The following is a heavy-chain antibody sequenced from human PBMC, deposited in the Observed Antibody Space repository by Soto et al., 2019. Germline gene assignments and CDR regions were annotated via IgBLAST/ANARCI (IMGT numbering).Heavy chain of an antibody. CDR3: AREGVAARYYYSGMDV. CDR1: GDSIRSHY. V-gene: IGHV4-59*11. CDR2: ISYTGST. Sequence: SETLSLTCTVSGDSIRSHYWSWIRHPPGKGLEWIAYISYTGSTHYNPSLKSRVTISADTSKNQLSLKLSSVTTADTALYYCAREGVAARYYYSGMDVWGQGSTVTVSS. J-gene: IGHJ6*02. D-gene: IGHD2-15*01.